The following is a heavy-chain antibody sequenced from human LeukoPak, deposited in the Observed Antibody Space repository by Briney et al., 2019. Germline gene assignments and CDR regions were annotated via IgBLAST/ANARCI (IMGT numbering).Heavy chain of an antibody. Sequence: PSETLSLTCTVSRGSISSGPSYWAWIRQPPGKGLEWIGSIYYSGSTNYNPSLKSRLTISVDTSKNQFSLKLSSVTAADTAVYYCARSYGDYITGAYAFDVWGQGTMVTVSS. V-gene: IGHV4-39*07. CDR2: IYYSGST. CDR1: RGSISSGPSY. J-gene: IGHJ3*01. D-gene: IGHD4-17*01. CDR3: ARSYGDYITGAYAFDV.